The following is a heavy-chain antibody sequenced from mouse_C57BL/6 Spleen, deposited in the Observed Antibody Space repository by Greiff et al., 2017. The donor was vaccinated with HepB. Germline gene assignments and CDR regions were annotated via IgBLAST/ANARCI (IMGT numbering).Heavy chain of an antibody. Sequence: EVQLQQSGAELVRPGASVKLSCTASGFNIKDDYMHWVKQRPEQGLEWIGWIDPENGDTEYASKFQGKATITADTSSNTAYLQRSRLTAEDTAVYYCTTLGRFAYWGQGTLVTVSA. J-gene: IGHJ3*01. CDR1: GFNIKDDY. D-gene: IGHD4-1*01. CDR2: IDPENGDT. CDR3: TTLGRFAY. V-gene: IGHV14-4*01.